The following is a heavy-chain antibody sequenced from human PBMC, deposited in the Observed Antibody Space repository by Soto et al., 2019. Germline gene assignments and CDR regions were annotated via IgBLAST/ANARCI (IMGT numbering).Heavy chain of an antibody. CDR3: ARQGCSGGTCTTFDY. CDR2: IYPGDSDS. D-gene: IGHD2-15*01. Sequence: GESLKISCKGSGYSFTSYWIAWVRQMPGKGLEWMGIIYPGDSDSRYSPSFQGQVTISADKSINTAYLQWNSLKASDTAMYYCARQGCSGGTCTTFDYWGQGTL. CDR1: GYSFTSYW. J-gene: IGHJ4*02. V-gene: IGHV5-51*01.